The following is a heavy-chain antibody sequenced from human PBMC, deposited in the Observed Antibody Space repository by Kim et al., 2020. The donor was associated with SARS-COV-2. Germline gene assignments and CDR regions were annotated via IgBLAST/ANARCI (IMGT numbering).Heavy chain of an antibody. V-gene: IGHV3-23*01. CDR2: IEAVGGQT. Sequence: GGSLRLSCAASGFTFHTCSMTWVRQAPGKGLEWLSLIEAVGGQTFYADSVKGRFTVSRDDSKNTLFLQLNDLRAEDTAVYFCGKDLPYRGIDYWGQGSLVTVSS. J-gene: IGHJ4*02. CDR1: GFTFHTCS. D-gene: IGHD4-4*01. CDR3: GKDLPYRGIDY.